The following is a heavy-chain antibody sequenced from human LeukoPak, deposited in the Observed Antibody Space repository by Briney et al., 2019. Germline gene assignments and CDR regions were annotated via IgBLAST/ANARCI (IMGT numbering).Heavy chain of an antibody. D-gene: IGHD2-15*01. CDR2: ISGSGGRT. V-gene: IGHV3-23*01. Sequence: GGSLRLSCAASGFTFSSYAMSWVRQAPGKGLEWVSGISGSGGRTYYADSVKGRFTISRDNSKNTLYLQMNSLRAEDTAVYYCATYCSGVACYRYFQHWGQGTLVTV. CDR3: ATYCSGVACYRYFQH. CDR1: GFTFSSYA. J-gene: IGHJ1*01.